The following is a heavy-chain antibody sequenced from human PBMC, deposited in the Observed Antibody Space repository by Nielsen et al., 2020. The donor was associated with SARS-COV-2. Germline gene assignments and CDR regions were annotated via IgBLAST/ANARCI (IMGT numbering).Heavy chain of an antibody. J-gene: IGHJ4*02. V-gene: IGHV3-23*01. D-gene: IGHD1-26*01. CDR1: GFTLSSYA. CDR2: ISGSGGST. Sequence: GGSLRLSCAASGFTLSSYAMSWVRQAPGKGLEWVSAISGSGGSTYYADSVKGRFTISRDNSKNTLYLQMNSLRAEDTAVYYCAKDVWRGSYAFDYWGQGTLVTVSS. CDR3: AKDVWRGSYAFDY.